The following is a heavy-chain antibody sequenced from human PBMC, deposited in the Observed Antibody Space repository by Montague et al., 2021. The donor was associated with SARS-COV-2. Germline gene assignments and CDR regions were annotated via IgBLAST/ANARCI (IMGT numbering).Heavy chain of an antibody. D-gene: IGHD3-22*01. J-gene: IGHJ4*02. CDR2: INHRGST. CDR1: DGSFSAYS. Sequence: SETLSLTCAVYDGSFSAYSWTWIRQPPGKGLEWIGEINHRGSTNYNPSLKSRVTISVDTSKNQFSLKMTSVTAADMAVYYCARGRQHINMVVVVVTGGEYYFDFWGQGTLVAVSS. CDR3: ARGRQHINMVVVVVTGGEYYFDF. V-gene: IGHV4-34*01.